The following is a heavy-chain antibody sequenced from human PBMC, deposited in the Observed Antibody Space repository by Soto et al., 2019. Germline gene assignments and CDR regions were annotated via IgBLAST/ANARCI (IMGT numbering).Heavy chain of an antibody. J-gene: IGHJ6*02. CDR3: ARGDYGFWSGYLPPWVRYYYGMDV. CDR1: GFTFSSYA. D-gene: IGHD3-3*01. V-gene: IGHV3-30-3*01. Sequence: PGGSLRLSCAASGFTFSSYAMHWVRQAPGKGLEWVAVISYDGSNKYYADSVKGRFTISRDNSKNTLYLQMNSLRAEDTAVYYCARGDYGFWSGYLPPWVRYYYGMDVWGQGTTVTVSS. CDR2: ISYDGSNK.